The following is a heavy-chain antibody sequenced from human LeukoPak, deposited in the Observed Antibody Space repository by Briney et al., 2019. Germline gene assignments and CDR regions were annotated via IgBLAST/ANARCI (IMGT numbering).Heavy chain of an antibody. D-gene: IGHD5-24*01. J-gene: IGHJ4*02. Sequence: SETLSLTCTFSGSSINSYYWSWIRQPPGKGLEWIGYNYYSGITNYNPSLKSRVTISVDTSKNQFSLKLTSVTAADTAVYYCARHRRDGYNSVYFDYWGQGTLVTVSS. V-gene: IGHV4-59*01. CDR3: ARHRRDGYNSVYFDY. CDR1: GSSINSYY. CDR2: NYYSGIT.